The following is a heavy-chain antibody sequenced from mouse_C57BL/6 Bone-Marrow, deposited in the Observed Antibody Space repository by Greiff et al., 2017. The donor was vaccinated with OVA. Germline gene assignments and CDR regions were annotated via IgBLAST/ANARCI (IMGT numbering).Heavy chain of an antibody. Sequence: VQLKESGPELVKPGASVKISCKASGYSFTGYYMNWVKQSPEKSLEWIGEINPSTGGTTYNQKFKAKATLTVDKSSSTAYLQLKSLTSEDSAVYYCARRLGSLFDYRGQGTTLTVSS. V-gene: IGHV1-42*01. CDR2: INPSTGGT. CDR1: GYSFTGYY. J-gene: IGHJ2*01. D-gene: IGHD3-2*02. CDR3: ARRLGSLFDY.